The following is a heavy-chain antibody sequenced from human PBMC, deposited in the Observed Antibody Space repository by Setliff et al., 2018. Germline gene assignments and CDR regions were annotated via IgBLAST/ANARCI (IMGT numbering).Heavy chain of an antibody. D-gene: IGHD6-19*01. V-gene: IGHV3-23*01. J-gene: IGHJ6*02. Sequence: PGGSLRLSCAASGFTFSSYAMSWVRQAPGKGLEWVSAISGSGGSTYYADSVKGRFTISRDNSKNTLYLQMNSLRAEDTAVYYCARLGTKDSSGWYYYYYGMDVWGQGTTVTVSS. CDR1: GFTFSSYA. CDR3: ARLGTKDSSGWYYYYYGMDV. CDR2: ISGSGGST.